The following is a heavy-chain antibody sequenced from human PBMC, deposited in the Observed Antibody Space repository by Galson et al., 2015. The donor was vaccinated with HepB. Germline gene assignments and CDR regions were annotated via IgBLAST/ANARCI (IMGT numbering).Heavy chain of an antibody. D-gene: IGHD2-2*01. Sequence: SVKVSCKASGYTFTSYYMHWVRQAPGQGLEWMGIINPSGGSTSYAQKFQGRVTMTRDTSTSTVYMELSSLRSEDTAVYYCARDIVVVPAAILRYYGMDVWGQGTTVTVSS. CDR2: INPSGGST. J-gene: IGHJ6*02. CDR1: GYTFTSYY. CDR3: ARDIVVVPAAILRYYGMDV. V-gene: IGHV1-46*01.